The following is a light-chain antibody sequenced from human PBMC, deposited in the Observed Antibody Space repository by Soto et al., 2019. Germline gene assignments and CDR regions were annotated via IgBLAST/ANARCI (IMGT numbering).Light chain of an antibody. Sequence: QSVLTQPASVSGSPGQSITISCTGTSSDVGSYNLVSWYQQHPGKAPKLMIYEGSKRPSGVSNRFSGSKSGNTASLTISGLQAEDEADYYCCSGLVFGGGTKLTVL. CDR1: SSDVGSYNL. J-gene: IGLJ2*01. CDR3: CSGLV. V-gene: IGLV2-23*01. CDR2: EGS.